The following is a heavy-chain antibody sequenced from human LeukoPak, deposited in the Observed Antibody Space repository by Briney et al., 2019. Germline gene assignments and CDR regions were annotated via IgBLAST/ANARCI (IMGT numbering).Heavy chain of an antibody. Sequence: SVKVSCKASGGTFSSYAISWVRQAPGQGLEWMGGIIPIFGTANHAQKFQGRVTITADESTSTAYMELSSLRSEDTAVYYCARGDDDSSGYYDAFDIWGQGTMVTVSS. J-gene: IGHJ3*02. CDR3: ARGDDDSSGYYDAFDI. CDR2: IIPIFGTA. CDR1: GGTFSSYA. D-gene: IGHD3-22*01. V-gene: IGHV1-69*13.